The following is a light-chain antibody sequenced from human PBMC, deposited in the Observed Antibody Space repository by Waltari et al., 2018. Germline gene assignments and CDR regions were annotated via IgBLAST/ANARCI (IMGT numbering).Light chain of an antibody. Sequence: QSVLTPPPSVSGAPVHSVTSSCTGNNSNMGAGYDVHWFQQLPGTTPNTPIFDNPRRAPGVPIRFSGSKSSASAALASAGLQPDDYTFYFCQSYDTHWGVFGGGTKLTVL. CDR1: NSNMGAGYD. J-gene: IGLJ3*02. CDR3: QSYDTHWGV. V-gene: IGLV1-40*01. CDR2: DNP.